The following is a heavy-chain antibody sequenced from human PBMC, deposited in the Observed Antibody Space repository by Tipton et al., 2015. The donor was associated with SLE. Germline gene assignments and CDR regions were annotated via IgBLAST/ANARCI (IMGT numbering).Heavy chain of an antibody. CDR1: GGSISSYY. V-gene: IGHV4-59*01. CDR3: ASLDYGDYDHALGI. J-gene: IGHJ3*02. Sequence: TLSLTCTVSGGSISSYYWSWIRQPPGKGLEWIGYIYNSGSTNYNPSLKSRATISVDTSKNQFSLKLSSVTAADTAVYYCASLDYGDYDHALGIWGQGTMVTVSS. D-gene: IGHD4-17*01. CDR2: IYNSGST.